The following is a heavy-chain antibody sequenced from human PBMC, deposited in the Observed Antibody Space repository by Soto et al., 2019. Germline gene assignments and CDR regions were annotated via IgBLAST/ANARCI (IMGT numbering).Heavy chain of an antibody. V-gene: IGHV3-21*01. D-gene: IGHD3-3*01. CDR1: GFTFSSYS. Sequence: PGGSLRLSCAASGFTFSSYSMNWVRQAPGKGLEWVSSISSSSSYIYYADSVKGRFTISRDNAKNSLYLQMNSLRAEDTAVYYCARDWEVLRFLEWLPTLGYWGQGTLVTVSS. CDR3: ARDWEVLRFLEWLPTLGY. CDR2: ISSSSSYI. J-gene: IGHJ4*02.